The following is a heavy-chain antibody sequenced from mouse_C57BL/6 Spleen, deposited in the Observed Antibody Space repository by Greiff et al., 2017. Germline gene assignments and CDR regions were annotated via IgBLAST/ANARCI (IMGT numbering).Heavy chain of an antibody. J-gene: IGHJ3*01. CDR1: GFTFSSYG. Sequence: EVKVVESGGDLVKPGGSLKLSCAASGFTFSSYGMSWVRQTPDKRLEWVATISSGGSYTYYPDSVKGRFTISRDNAKNTLYLQMSSLKSEDTAMYYCARHQDYGAGAYWGQGTLVTVSA. CDR3: ARHQDYGAGAY. V-gene: IGHV5-6*01. D-gene: IGHD1-1*01. CDR2: ISSGGSYT.